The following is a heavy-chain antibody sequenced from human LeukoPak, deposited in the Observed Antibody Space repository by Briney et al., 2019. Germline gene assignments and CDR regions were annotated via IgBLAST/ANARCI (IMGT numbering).Heavy chain of an antibody. J-gene: IGHJ4*02. CDR2: IWYDGSNK. D-gene: IGHD2/OR15-2a*01. Sequence: HPGRSLRLSCAASGFTFSSYGMHWVRQAPGKGLEWVALIWYDGSNKYYADSVKGRLTISRDNSKNTLYLQMNSLRAEDTAVYYCAREGPRGNSQFDYWGQGTQVTVSS. CDR3: AREGPRGNSQFDY. CDR1: GFTFSSYG. V-gene: IGHV3-33*01.